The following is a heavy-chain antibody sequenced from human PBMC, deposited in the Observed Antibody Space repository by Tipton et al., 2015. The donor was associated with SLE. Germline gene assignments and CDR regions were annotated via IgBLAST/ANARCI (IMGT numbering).Heavy chain of an antibody. CDR2: LYHSGDT. D-gene: IGHD1-26*01. CDR1: GGSISSHY. V-gene: IGHV4-39*07. Sequence: TLSLTCTVSGGSISSHYWGWIRQPPGQRLEYMASLYHSGDTYYNPSLKSRLTISMDTSKNQFSLRLNSVTAADTAVYYCVRINSGASRLFDYWGQGMLVAVSS. CDR3: VRINSGASRLFDY. J-gene: IGHJ4*02.